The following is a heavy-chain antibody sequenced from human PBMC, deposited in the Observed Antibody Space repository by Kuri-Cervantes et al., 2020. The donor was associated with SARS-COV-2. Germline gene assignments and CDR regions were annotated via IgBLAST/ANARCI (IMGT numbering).Heavy chain of an antibody. D-gene: IGHD1-26*01. V-gene: IGHV3-15*01. CDR1: GFTFSSYA. CDR3: TPDRWEESG. J-gene: IGHJ4*02. Sequence: GGSLRLSCAASGFTFSSYAVHWVRQAPGKGLEWVGRIQGKIDGGTSDYAAPVKGRFTISRDDSKNTLYLQMNSLKTEDTGVYYCTPDRWEESGWGQGTLVTVSS. CDR2: IQGKIDGGTS.